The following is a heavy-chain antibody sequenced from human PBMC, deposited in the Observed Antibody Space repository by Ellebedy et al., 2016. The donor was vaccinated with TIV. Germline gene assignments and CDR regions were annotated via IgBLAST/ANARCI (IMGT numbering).Heavy chain of an antibody. CDR3: ARGSGYCSSTSCSGETD. D-gene: IGHD2-2*01. CDR2: IKQDGSDK. Sequence: GESLKISCAASGFTLSDYSMSWVRQTPGRGLEWVANIKQDGSDKNYVDSVKGRFTISRDNAKNSLYLQMNSLSADDTAVYYCARGSGYCSSTSCSGETDWGQGTPVTVSS. CDR1: GFTLSDYS. J-gene: IGHJ4*02. V-gene: IGHV3-7*03.